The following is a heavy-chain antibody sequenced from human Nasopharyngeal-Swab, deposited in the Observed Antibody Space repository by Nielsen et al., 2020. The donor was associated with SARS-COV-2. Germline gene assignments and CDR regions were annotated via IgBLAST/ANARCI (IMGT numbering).Heavy chain of an antibody. D-gene: IGHD2-2*01. J-gene: IGHJ2*01. V-gene: IGHV4-61*02. CDR3: ARYSSTSHTKGDWYFDL. CDR1: GASITSGDYF. Sequence: LRLSRTVSGASITSGDYFWSWIPQPAGKGLVWFVCLYVSGRSDYNPSLKSRVTMSLDTSKNQFSLKLSYVTAPDTAVYYCARYSSTSHTKGDWYFDLWGRGTLVTVSS. CDR2: LYVSGRS.